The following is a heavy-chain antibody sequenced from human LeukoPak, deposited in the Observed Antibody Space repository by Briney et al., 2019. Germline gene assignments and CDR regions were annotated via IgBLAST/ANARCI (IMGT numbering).Heavy chain of an antibody. J-gene: IGHJ4*02. D-gene: IGHD2-2*01. CDR3: VRTGGYCSITSCHIDY. Sequence: SVKVSCKASGGTFSSYTISWVRQAPGQGLEWMGRIIPILGIANYAQKFQGRVTITADKSTSTAYMELSSLRSEDTAVYYCVRTGGYCSITSCHIDYWGQGTLVTVSS. V-gene: IGHV1-69*02. CDR2: IIPILGIA. CDR1: GGTFSSYT.